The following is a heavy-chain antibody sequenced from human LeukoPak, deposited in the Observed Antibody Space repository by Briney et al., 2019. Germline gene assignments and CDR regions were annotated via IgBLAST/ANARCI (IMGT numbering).Heavy chain of an antibody. V-gene: IGHV1-2*02. Sequence: ASVKVSCKASGYTFTDYCMHWVRQAPGQGLEWMGWIDPNSGGTNYAQKFQGRVTMTRDTSINTAYMELRRLISDDTAVYYCARDDAHSDQNAFDIWGQGTLVTVSS. J-gene: IGHJ3*02. CDR1: GYTFTDYC. CDR2: IDPNSGGT. D-gene: IGHD2-21*02. CDR3: ARDDAHSDQNAFDI.